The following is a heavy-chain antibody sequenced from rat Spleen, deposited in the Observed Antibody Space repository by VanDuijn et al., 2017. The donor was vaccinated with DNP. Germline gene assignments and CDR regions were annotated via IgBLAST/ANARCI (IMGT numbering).Heavy chain of an antibody. V-gene: IGHV4-2*01. CDR2: INKESSII. CDR3: AREGQYYGYNYFDY. D-gene: IGHD1-9*01. CDR1: GFNFNDYW. Sequence: EVKLVESGGGLVQPGRSLKLSCAASGFNFNDYWMGWVRQAPGKGLQWIGEINKESSIINYTPSLKDKFTISRDNAQNTLYLQMSKVGSEDTAIYYCAREGQYYGYNYFDYWGQGVMVTVSS. J-gene: IGHJ2*01.